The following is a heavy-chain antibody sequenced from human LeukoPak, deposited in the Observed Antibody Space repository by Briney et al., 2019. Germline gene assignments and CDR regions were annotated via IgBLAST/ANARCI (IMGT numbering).Heavy chain of an antibody. CDR1: GYTLTELS. V-gene: IGHV1-24*01. CDR3: ATHSSSGWSSYYYYGMDV. CDR2: FDPEDGET. Sequence: ASVKVSCKVSGYTLTELSMHWVRQAPGKGLEWMGGFDPEDGETIYAQKFQGRVTMTEDTSTDTAYMELGSLRSEDTAVYYCATHSSSGWSSYYYYGMDVWGQGTTVTVSS. D-gene: IGHD6-19*01. J-gene: IGHJ6*02.